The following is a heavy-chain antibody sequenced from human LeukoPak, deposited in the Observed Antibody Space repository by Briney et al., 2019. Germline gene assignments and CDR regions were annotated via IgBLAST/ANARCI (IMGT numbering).Heavy chain of an antibody. CDR2: IYHSGST. Sequence: SDTLSLTCTVSGGSISSGDYYWGWIRQPPGKGLEWIGSIYHSGSTYYNPSLKSRVTISVDTSKNQFSLKLSSVTAADTAVYYCARDWLYYYDSSGYPDAFDIWGQGTMVTVSS. V-gene: IGHV4-39*07. CDR1: GGSISSGDYY. D-gene: IGHD3-22*01. J-gene: IGHJ3*02. CDR3: ARDWLYYYDSSGYPDAFDI.